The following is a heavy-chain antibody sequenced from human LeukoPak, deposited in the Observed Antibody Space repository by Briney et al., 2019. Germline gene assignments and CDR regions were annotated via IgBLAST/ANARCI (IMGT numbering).Heavy chain of an antibody. CDR2: ISSSSSYI. J-gene: IGHJ4*02. CDR3: VRDSRGYSGYDGNDY. V-gene: IGHV3-21*01. CDR1: GFTFSSYS. Sequence: GGSLRLSCAASGFTFSSYSMNWVRQAPGKGLEWVSSISSSSSYIYYADSVKGRFTISRDNAKNSLYLQMNSLRAEDTAVYYCVRDSRGYSGYDGNDYWGQETLVTVSS. D-gene: IGHD5-12*01.